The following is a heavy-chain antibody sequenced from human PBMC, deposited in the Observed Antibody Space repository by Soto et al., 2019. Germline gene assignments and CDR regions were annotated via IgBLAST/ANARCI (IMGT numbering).Heavy chain of an antibody. CDR1: GGTFTNYA. J-gene: IGHJ6*02. V-gene: IGHV1-69*13. CDR3: ARGVAYYYYGMDV. Sequence: SVKVSCKASGGTFTNYAFSWVRQAPGQGLEWLGGIIPIFGTADYAQKFQGRVTITADEPTSTVHMELSSLRSEDTAVYYCARGVAYYYYGMDVWGQ. CDR2: IIPIFGTA. D-gene: IGHD2-15*01.